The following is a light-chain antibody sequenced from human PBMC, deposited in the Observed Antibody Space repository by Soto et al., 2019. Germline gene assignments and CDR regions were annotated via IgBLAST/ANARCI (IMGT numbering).Light chain of an antibody. V-gene: IGKV3-11*01. J-gene: IGKJ4*01. CDR1: QSVSSY. CDR2: DAS. Sequence: EVVLTQSPGTLSLSPGERATLSCRAGQSVSSYLAWYQQKPGQAPRLLIYDASNRATGIPARFSGSGSGTDFTLTISSLEPEDFAVYYCQQYNDWLTFGGGTKVDIK. CDR3: QQYNDWLT.